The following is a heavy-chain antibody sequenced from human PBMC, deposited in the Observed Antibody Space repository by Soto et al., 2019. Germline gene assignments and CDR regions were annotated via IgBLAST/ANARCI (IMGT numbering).Heavy chain of an antibody. CDR3: VKLMFDHDSNGFSGDY. CDR2: ISFQGTND. Sequence: QVQLVESGGGVVQPGGSLRLSCAGSGFNFNNYGMYWVRQAPGKGLEWVAFISFQGTNDYYAEAVKGRFTISKDYSKKTLFLQMNSLRADDTAMYYCVKLMFDHDSNGFSGDYWGQGTLVTVS. J-gene: IGHJ4*02. CDR1: GFNFNNYG. D-gene: IGHD3-22*01. V-gene: IGHV3-30*18.